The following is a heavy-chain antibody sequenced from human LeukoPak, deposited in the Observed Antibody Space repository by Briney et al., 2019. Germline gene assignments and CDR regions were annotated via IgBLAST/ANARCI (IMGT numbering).Heavy chain of an antibody. J-gene: IGHJ4*02. V-gene: IGHV4-34*01. D-gene: IGHD3-10*01. CDR2: INHSGST. CDR3: ARVTGY. Sequence: PSATLSLTCAVYGGSVSGYYWSWIRQPPGKGLEWIGEINHSGSTNYNPSLKSRVTISVDTSKNQFSLKLSSVTAADTAVYYCARVTGYWGQGTLVTVSS. CDR1: GGSVSGYY.